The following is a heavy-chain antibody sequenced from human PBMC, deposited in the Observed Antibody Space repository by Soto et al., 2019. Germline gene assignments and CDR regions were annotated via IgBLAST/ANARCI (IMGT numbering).Heavy chain of an antibody. J-gene: IGHJ4*02. V-gene: IGHV3-7*01. Sequence: GALRLSCAVSGFNVMGYWMSWVRQAPGKGLEWVASIKEDGSEIYYLHSVRGRFSISRDSAGNALHLTMNYLSAEDTGVYFCARDIGFDYVNWGQGTLVTVSS. CDR2: IKEDGSEI. D-gene: IGHD3-16*01. CDR3: ARDIGFDYVN. CDR1: GFNVMGYW.